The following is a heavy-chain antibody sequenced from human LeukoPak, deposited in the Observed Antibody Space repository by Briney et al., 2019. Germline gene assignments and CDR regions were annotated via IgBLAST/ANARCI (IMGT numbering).Heavy chain of an antibody. J-gene: IGHJ4*02. V-gene: IGHV1-24*01. CDR3: ASTYYYGSGSPSHDY. D-gene: IGHD3-10*01. CDR2: FDPEDGET. CDR1: GYTLTELS. Sequence: ASVKVSCKVSGYTLTELSMHWVRQAPGKGLEWMGGFDPEDGETIYAQKFQGRVTMTEDTSTDTAYMELSSLRSEDTAVFYCASTYYYGSGSPSHDYWGQGTLVTVSS.